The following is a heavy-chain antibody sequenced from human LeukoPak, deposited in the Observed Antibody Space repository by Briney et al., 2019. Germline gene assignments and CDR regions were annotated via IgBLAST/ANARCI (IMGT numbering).Heavy chain of an antibody. Sequence: GGSLRLSCAASGFTFSSYGMHWVRQAPGKGLEWVAVISYDGSNKYYADSVKGRFTISRDNSKNTLYLQMNSLRAEDTAVYYCAKDNRVVRGVILDYWGQGTLVTVSS. CDR1: GFTFSSYG. D-gene: IGHD3-10*01. J-gene: IGHJ4*02. CDR2: ISYDGSNK. V-gene: IGHV3-30*18. CDR3: AKDNRVVRGVILDY.